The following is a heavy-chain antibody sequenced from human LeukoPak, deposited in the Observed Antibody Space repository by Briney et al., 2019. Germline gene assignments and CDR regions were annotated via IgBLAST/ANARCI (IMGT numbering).Heavy chain of an antibody. V-gene: IGHV4-39*01. CDR3: ARHSRTGAGHDFDV. CDR1: GGCLSSGSYY. D-gene: IGHD1-14*01. Sequence: SETLSLTCSVSGGCLSSGSYYWGWIRQPPGKGLEWIGTIYYSGSTYYNPSLRSPVTMSVDTSRNHFSLKLISVSAADTAVYYCARHSRTGAGHDFDVWGHGTMVTVSS. CDR2: IYYSGST. J-gene: IGHJ3*01.